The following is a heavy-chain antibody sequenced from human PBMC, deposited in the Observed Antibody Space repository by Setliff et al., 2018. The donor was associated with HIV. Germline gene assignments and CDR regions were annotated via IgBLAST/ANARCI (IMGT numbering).Heavy chain of an antibody. V-gene: IGHV4-34*01. CDR1: GGSFSGHY. D-gene: IGHD5-12*01. CDR2: IYHSGST. CDR3: ARRNVEMATIYGYGDAFDI. J-gene: IGHJ3*02. Sequence: SETLSLTCAVYGGSFSGHYWSWIRQPPGKGLEWIGEIYHSGSTNYNPSLKSRVTISVDTSKNQFSLKLSSVTAADTAMYYCARRNVEMATIYGYGDAFDIWGQGTMVTVSS.